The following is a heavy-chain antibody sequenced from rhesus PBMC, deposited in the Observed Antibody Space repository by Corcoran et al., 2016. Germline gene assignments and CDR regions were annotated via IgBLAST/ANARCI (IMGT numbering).Heavy chain of an antibody. J-gene: IGHJ6*01. D-gene: IGHD6-13*01. CDR3: TRAGPFFGLDS. CDR1: GFTFSSYE. V-gene: IGHV3-100*02. Sequence: DVQLVESGGGLVKPGGYLRLACVASGFTFSSYEMHWVRQAPGRGLEWVSVISESGGTIYYADSVKGRFTISRDNAKNSLFLQMNSLRAEDTAVYYCTRAGPFFGLDSWGQGVVVTVSS. CDR2: ISESGGTI.